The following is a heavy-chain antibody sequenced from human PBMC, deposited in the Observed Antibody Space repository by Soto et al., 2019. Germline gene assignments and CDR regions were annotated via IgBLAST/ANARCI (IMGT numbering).Heavy chain of an antibody. CDR3: ARYSGSYYTGYYYYGMDV. Sequence: SETLSLTCTVSGGSISSGGYYWSWIRQHPGKGLEWIGYIYYSGSTYYNPSLKSRVTISADTSKNQFSLKLSSVTAADTAVYYCARYSGSYYTGYYYYGMDVWGQGTTVTVSS. V-gene: IGHV4-31*03. D-gene: IGHD1-26*01. J-gene: IGHJ6*02. CDR2: IYYSGST. CDR1: GGSISSGGYY.